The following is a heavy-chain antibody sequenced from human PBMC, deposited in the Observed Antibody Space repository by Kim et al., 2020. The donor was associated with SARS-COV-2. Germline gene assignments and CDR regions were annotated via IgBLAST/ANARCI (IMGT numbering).Heavy chain of an antibody. CDR1: GYSISSGYY. CDR3: ALTKIRITMVRGVIGYFDY. J-gene: IGHJ4*02. V-gene: IGHV4-38-2*02. D-gene: IGHD3-10*01. Sequence: SETLSLTCTVSGYSISSGYYWGWIRQPPGKGLEWIGSIYHSGSTYYNPSLKSRVTISVDTSKNQFSLKLSSVTAADTAVYYCALTKIRITMVRGVIGYFDYWGQGTLVTVSS. CDR2: IYHSGST.